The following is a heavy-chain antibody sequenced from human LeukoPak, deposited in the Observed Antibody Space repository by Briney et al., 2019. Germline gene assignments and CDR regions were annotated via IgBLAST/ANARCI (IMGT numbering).Heavy chain of an antibody. D-gene: IGHD6-19*01. J-gene: IGHJ5*02. Sequence: TSETLSLTCTVSGDSISSANYFWSWIRQPPGKGLEWIGYIHYSGTTYYNPSLKSRSTISVDTSKNQFSLKLSSVTAADTAVYYCARAHQFSIAVAGFENWFDPWGQGTLVTVSS. CDR1: GDSISSANYF. CDR3: ARAHQFSIAVAGFENWFDP. CDR2: IHYSGTT. V-gene: IGHV4-30-4*02.